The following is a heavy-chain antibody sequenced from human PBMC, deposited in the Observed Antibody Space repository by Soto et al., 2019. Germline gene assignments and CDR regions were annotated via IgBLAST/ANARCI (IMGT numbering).Heavy chain of an antibody. V-gene: IGHV3-43*01. D-gene: IGHD6-6*01. CDR2: ISWDGGST. CDR1: GFTFDDYT. Sequence: GVLRLSCAASGFTFDDYTMHWVRQAPGKGLEWVSLISWDGGSTYYADSVKGRFTISRDNSKNSLYLQMNSLRTEDTALYYCATSSIAARSYYYYYYGMDVWGQGTTVTVSS. CDR3: ATSSIAARSYYYYYYGMDV. J-gene: IGHJ6*02.